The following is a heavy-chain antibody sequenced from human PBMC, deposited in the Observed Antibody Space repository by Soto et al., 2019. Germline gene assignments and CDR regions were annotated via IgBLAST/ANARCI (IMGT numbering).Heavy chain of an antibody. V-gene: IGHV4-4*02. CDR1: GGSISSSNW. CDR2: IYHSGST. D-gene: IGHD3-3*01. Sequence: SETLSLTCAVSGGSISSSNWWSCVRQPPGKGLEWIGEIYHSGSTNYNPSLKSRVTISVDKSKNQFSLKLSSVTAADTAVYYCASSPKRITIFGVVTYNWFDPWGQGTLVTVSS. J-gene: IGHJ5*02. CDR3: ASSPKRITIFGVVTYNWFDP.